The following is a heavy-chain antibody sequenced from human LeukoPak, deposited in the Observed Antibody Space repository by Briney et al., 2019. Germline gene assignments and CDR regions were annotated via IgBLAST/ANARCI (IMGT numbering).Heavy chain of an antibody. CDR3: ARPRGCGSARCNNFDY. CDR1: GFIFSDFS. Sequence: GGSLRLSCTVSGFIFSDFSMSWVRQAPGKGLEWVAKMSEDGNEIFYVDSVKGRFTISRDNTKKSLYMQLNSLRPEDSAVYYCARPRGCGSARCNNFDYWGQGTLVTVSS. J-gene: IGHJ4*02. V-gene: IGHV3-7*01. D-gene: IGHD2-2*01. CDR2: MSEDGNEI.